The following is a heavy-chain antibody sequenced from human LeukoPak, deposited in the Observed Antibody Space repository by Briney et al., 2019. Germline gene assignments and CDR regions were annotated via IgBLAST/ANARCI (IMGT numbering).Heavy chain of an antibody. CDR1: GGSISSYY. CDR3: ARYSYGIYDSYYYYYGMDV. D-gene: IGHD5-18*01. Sequence: SETLSLTCTVSGGSISSYYWSWIRQPPGKGLEWIGYIYYSGSTNYNPSLKSRVTISVDTSKNQFSLKLSSVTAADTAVYYCARYSYGIYDSYYYYYGMDVWGQGTTVTVSS. CDR2: IYYSGST. V-gene: IGHV4-59*01. J-gene: IGHJ6*02.